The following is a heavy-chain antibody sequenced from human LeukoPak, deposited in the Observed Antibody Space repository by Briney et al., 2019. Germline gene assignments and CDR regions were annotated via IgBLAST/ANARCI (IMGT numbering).Heavy chain of an antibody. D-gene: IGHD3-16*02. CDR3: ARDIDDVWGSYRTFDY. J-gene: IGHJ4*02. CDR2: ISSSSSYI. V-gene: IGHV3-21*01. Sequence: GGSLRLSCAASGFTFSSYSMDWVRQAPGKGLEWVSSISSSSSYIYYADSVKGRFTISRDNAKNSLYLQTNSLRAEDTAVYYCARDIDDVWGSYRTFDYWGQGTLVTVSS. CDR1: GFTFSSYS.